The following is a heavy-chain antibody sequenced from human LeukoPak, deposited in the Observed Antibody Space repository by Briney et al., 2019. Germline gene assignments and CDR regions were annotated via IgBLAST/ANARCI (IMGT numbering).Heavy chain of an antibody. CDR1: GGSISSYY. CDR3: ARGYVRGVISRLRYYYMDV. D-gene: IGHD3-10*02. Sequence: SETLSLTCTVSGGSISSYYWSWIRQPAGKGLEWIGRIYTSGSTNYNPSLKSRVTISVDTSKNQFSLKLSSVTAADTAVYYCARGYVRGVISRLRYYYMDVWGKGTTVTVSS. CDR2: IYTSGST. J-gene: IGHJ6*03. V-gene: IGHV4-4*07.